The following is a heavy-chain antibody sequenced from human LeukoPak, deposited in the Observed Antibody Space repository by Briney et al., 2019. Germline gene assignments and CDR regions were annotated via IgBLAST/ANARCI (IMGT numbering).Heavy chain of an antibody. CDR1: GFTFSSYW. Sequence: SGGSLRLSCAASGFTFSSYWMSWVRQAPGKGLEWVSYISSSGSTIYYADSVKGRFTISRDNAKNSLYLQMNSLRAEDTAVYYCAELGITMIGGVWGKGTTATISS. CDR3: AELGITMIGGV. CDR2: ISSSGSTI. J-gene: IGHJ6*04. D-gene: IGHD3-10*02. V-gene: IGHV3-48*04.